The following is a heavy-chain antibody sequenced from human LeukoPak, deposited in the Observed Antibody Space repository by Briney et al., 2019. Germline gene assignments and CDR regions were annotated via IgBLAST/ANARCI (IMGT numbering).Heavy chain of an antibody. CDR2: IYHSGST. J-gene: IGHJ4*02. V-gene: IGHV4-4*02. Sequence: KTSETLSLTCAVSGGSISSSNWWSWVRQPPGKGLEWIGEIYHSGSTNYNPSLKSRVPISVNTSKNHFSLKLSSVPAADTAVYYCARSGPVWGTSRLKHYFDYWGQGTLVTVSS. CDR3: ARSGPVWGTSRLKHYFDY. CDR1: GGSISSSNW. D-gene: IGHD3-16*01.